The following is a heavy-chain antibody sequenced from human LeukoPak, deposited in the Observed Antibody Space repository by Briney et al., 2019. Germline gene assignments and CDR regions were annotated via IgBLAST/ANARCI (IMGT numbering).Heavy chain of an antibody. CDR1: GGSINNYY. D-gene: IGHD1-26*01. CDR2: IYYSGST. J-gene: IGHJ4*02. Sequence: PSETLSLTCTVSGGSINNYYWSWIRQPPGKGLEWIGYIYYSGSTNYNPSLKSRVTISVDTSKNQFSLKLSSVTAADTAVYYCARSEWELVYWGQGTLVTVSS. V-gene: IGHV4-59*01. CDR3: ARSEWELVY.